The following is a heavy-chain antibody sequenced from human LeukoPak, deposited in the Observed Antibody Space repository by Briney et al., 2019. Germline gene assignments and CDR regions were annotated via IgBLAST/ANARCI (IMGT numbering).Heavy chain of an antibody. CDR2: IWYDGSNK. V-gene: IGHV3-33*01. J-gene: IGHJ6*02. D-gene: IGHD4-17*01. Sequence: SGGSLRLSCEASGFTFSTYGMHWVRQAPGKGLEGVAVIWYDGSNKNYADSVKGRFTISRDNSKNTLYLQMNSLRAEDTAVYYCARGGRTTWHGMDVWGQGTTVTVSS. CDR3: ARGGRTTWHGMDV. CDR1: GFTFSTYG.